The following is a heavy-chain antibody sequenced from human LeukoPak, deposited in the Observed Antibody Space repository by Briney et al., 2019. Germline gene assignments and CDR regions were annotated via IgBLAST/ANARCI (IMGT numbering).Heavy chain of an antibody. V-gene: IGHV1-46*01. CDR1: GYTFTSYY. Sequence: ASVKVSCKASGYTFTSYYMHWVRQAPGQGLEWMGIINPSGGSTSYAQKFQGRVTMTRDTSTSTVYMELSSLRSEDTAVYYCARVNYGDFHLDYWGQGTLVTASS. D-gene: IGHD4-17*01. CDR3: ARVNYGDFHLDY. CDR2: INPSGGST. J-gene: IGHJ4*02.